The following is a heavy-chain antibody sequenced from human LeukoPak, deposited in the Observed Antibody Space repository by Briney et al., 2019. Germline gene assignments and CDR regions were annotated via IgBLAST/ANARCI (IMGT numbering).Heavy chain of an antibody. Sequence: PGGSLRLSCAASGFTFSAQYMDWVRQPPGEGLEWIGEIYESGTTEYNPSLKSRVTISMVPSKQQFSLSLSSMTAADTAVYYCARGAWATRLGSWGLGTPVIVSS. CDR1: GFTFSAQY. CDR2: IYESGTT. J-gene: IGHJ4*02. V-gene: IGHV4-34*01. CDR3: ARGAWATRLGS. D-gene: IGHD2-15*01.